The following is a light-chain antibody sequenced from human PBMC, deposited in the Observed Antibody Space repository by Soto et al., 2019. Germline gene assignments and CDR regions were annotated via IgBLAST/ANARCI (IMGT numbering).Light chain of an antibody. V-gene: IGKV3-11*01. CDR1: QSVDSY. Sequence: ELVLTQSPATLSLSPGERATLSCRASQSVDSYLAWYQQTPGQAPRLLIHDASNRATGIPARFSGSGSGTDCTLTISSLEPEDFAVYYCQQRSNWPPLTFGGGTKVEIK. J-gene: IGKJ4*01. CDR2: DAS. CDR3: QQRSNWPPLT.